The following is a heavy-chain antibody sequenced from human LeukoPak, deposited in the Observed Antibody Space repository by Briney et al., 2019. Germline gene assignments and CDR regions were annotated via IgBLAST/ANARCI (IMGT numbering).Heavy chain of an antibody. V-gene: IGHV3-9*01. Sequence: GRSLRLSCAASGFTFDDYAMHWVRQAPGKGLEWVSGISWHSGSIGYADSVKGRFTISRDNAKNSLYLQMNSLRAEDTALYYCAKTKLENYYYYGMDVWGQGTTVTVSS. CDR1: GFTFDDYA. J-gene: IGHJ6*02. CDR3: AKTKLENYYYYGMDV. CDR2: ISWHSGSI. D-gene: IGHD1-1*01.